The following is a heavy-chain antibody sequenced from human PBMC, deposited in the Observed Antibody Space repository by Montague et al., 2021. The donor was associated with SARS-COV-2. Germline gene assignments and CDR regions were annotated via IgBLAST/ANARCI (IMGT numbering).Heavy chain of an antibody. Sequence: SETLSLTCTVSGGSISSYYWSWIRQPPGKGLEWIGYIYYSGSTNYNPSLKSRVTISVDTSKNQFSLKLSSVTAADTAVYYCARRALGYCSGGSCYSGLGYWGQGTLVTVSS. CDR3: ARRALGYCSGGSCYSGLGY. D-gene: IGHD2-15*01. V-gene: IGHV4-59*08. J-gene: IGHJ4*02. CDR2: IYYSGST. CDR1: GGSISSYY.